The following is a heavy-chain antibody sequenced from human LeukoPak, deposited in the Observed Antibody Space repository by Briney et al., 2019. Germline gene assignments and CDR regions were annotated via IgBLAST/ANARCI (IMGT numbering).Heavy chain of an antibody. J-gene: IGHJ6*02. V-gene: IGHV1-8*01. CDR2: MTPNSGNT. Sequence: MTPNSGNTGYAQKFQGRVTMTRNTSISTAYMELSSLRSEDTAVYYCARGYGGLYYYYGMDVWGQGTTVTVSS. D-gene: IGHD4-23*01. CDR3: ARGYGGLYYYYGMDV.